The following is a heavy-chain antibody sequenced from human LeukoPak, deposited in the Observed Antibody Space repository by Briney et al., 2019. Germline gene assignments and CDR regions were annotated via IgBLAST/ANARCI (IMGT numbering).Heavy chain of an antibody. CDR3: AKKVGLVSAPLYYFDV. CDR1: GFTFSSYA. D-gene: IGHD5/OR15-5a*01. Sequence: PGGSLRLSCAASGFTFSSYAMSWVRQAPGKGLEWVSAISGPGGSWDYADSVKGRFTISRDNYKNTLFLQMNSLRAEDTAIYYCAKKVGLVSAPLYYFDVWGQGTLVTVSS. J-gene: IGHJ4*02. CDR2: ISGPGGSW. V-gene: IGHV3-23*01.